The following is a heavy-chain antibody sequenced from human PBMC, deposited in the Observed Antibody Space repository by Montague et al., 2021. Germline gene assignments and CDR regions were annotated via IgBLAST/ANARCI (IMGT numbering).Heavy chain of an antibody. D-gene: IGHD5-18*01. CDR1: GYNFNNYW. CDR3: ARRDLTCSGPTNSYGQYYFDY. CDR2: IYPGDADT. J-gene: IGHJ4*02. Sequence: QSGAEVKKPGESLKISCKASGYNFNNYWVAWVRQMPGKGLQWMGTIYPGDADTKYSTSFEGQVSISADKTSTTAYRHWNTLQASDSAIYFCARRDLTCSGPTNSYGQYYFDYWGQGTLVTVSS. V-gene: IGHV5-51*01.